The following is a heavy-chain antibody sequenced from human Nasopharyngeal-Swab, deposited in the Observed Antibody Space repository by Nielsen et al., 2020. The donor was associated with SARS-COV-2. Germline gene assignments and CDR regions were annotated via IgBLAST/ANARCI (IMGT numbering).Heavy chain of an antibody. CDR1: GYTFTSYG. V-gene: IGHV1-18*01. Sequence: ASVKVSCNASGYTFTSYGISWVRQAPGQGLEWMGWISAYNGNTNYAQKLQGRVTMTTDTSTSTAYMELSSLRSEDTAVYYCASSYDSSGYGWFDPWGQGTLVTVSS. D-gene: IGHD3-22*01. J-gene: IGHJ5*02. CDR3: ASSYDSSGYGWFDP. CDR2: ISAYNGNT.